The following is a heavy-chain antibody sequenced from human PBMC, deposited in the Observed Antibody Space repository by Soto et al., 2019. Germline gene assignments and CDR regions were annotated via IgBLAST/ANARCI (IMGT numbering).Heavy chain of an antibody. Sequence: SVKVSCKASGGTFSSYAISWVRQAPGQGLEWMGGIIPIFGTANYAQKFQGRVTITADESTSTAYMELSSLRSEDTAVYYCARGGRYCSSTSCYSNWFDPWGQGTLVTVSS. CDR2: IIPIFGTA. D-gene: IGHD2-2*01. CDR3: ARGGRYCSSTSCYSNWFDP. J-gene: IGHJ5*02. CDR1: GGTFSSYA. V-gene: IGHV1-69*13.